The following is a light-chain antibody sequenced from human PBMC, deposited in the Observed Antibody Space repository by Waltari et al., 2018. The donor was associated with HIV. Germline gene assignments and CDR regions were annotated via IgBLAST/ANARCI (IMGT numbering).Light chain of an antibody. V-gene: IGLV1-40*01. CDR3: QSYDSSLSGSWV. CDR1: SSNIGAGYD. CDR2: GNS. J-gene: IGLJ3*02. Sequence: QSVLTQPPSVSGAPGQRVTISCTGSSSNIGAGYDLHWYQQLPGTAPKLLIYGNSHRPSGVPDRFSGSKSGTSASLAITGLQAEDEADYYCQSYDSSLSGSWVFGGGTKLTVL.